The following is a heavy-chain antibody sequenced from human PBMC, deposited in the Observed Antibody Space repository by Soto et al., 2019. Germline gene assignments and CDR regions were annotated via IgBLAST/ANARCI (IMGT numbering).Heavy chain of an antibody. J-gene: IGHJ6*02. CDR3: ARDERFGELPPYYYYGMDV. CDR2: ISAYNGNT. Sequence: QVQLVQSGAEVKKPGASVKVSCKASGYTFTSYGISWVRQAPGRGLEWMGWISAYNGNTNYAQKLQGRVTMTTDTSTSTAYMELRSLRSDDTAVYYCARDERFGELPPYYYYGMDVWGQGTTVTVSS. V-gene: IGHV1-18*01. D-gene: IGHD3-10*01. CDR1: GYTFTSYG.